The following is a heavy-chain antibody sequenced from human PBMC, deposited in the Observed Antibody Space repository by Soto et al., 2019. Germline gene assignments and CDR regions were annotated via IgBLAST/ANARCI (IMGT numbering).Heavy chain of an antibody. J-gene: IGHJ4*02. V-gene: IGHV4-28*01. CDR2: IYYSGTT. Sequence: QVQLQESGPGLVKPSDTLSLTCAVSGYSISSSNWWGWIRQPPGKGLEWIGYIYYSGTTYYNPSRHGLVHMAVQKSKNQFSLQLTSVTVVDTAVYYCARREIQGPIDYWGQGTLVTVS. CDR1: GYSISSSNW. CDR3: ARREIQGPIDY. D-gene: IGHD1-26*01.